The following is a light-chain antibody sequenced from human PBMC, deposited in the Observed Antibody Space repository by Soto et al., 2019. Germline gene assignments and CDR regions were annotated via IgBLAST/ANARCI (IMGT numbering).Light chain of an antibody. CDR2: WAS. V-gene: IGKV4-1*01. J-gene: IGKJ3*01. CDR3: QQYYSTPLT. Sequence: DIVMNQSPDSLAVSLGERATINCKSSQSVLYSSNNKNYLAWYQQKPGQPPKLLIYWASTRESGVPDRFSRSGSGTDFTLTISSLQDEDVAVYYCQQYYSTPLTFGPGTRVAIK. CDR1: QSVLYSSNNKNY.